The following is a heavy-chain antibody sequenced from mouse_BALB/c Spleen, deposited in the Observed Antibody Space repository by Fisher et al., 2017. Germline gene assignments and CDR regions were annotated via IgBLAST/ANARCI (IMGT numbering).Heavy chain of an antibody. CDR3: ARGDYFDY. J-gene: IGHJ2*01. Sequence: KFKGKATLTVDNSSSTAYMELRSLTSEDTAVYYCARGDYFDYWGQGTTLTVSS. V-gene: IGHV1-18*01.